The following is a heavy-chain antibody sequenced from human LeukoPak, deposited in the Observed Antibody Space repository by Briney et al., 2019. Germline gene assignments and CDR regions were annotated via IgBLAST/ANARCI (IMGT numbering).Heavy chain of an antibody. V-gene: IGHV3-21*01. Sequence: GGSLRLSCAACGFTVSSNYMSWVRRAPGKGLEWVSSISSSSSYIYYADSVKGRFTISRDNAKNSLYLQMNSLRAEDTAVYYCAELGITMIGGVWGKGTTVTISS. D-gene: IGHD3-10*02. CDR2: ISSSSSYI. J-gene: IGHJ6*04. CDR3: AELGITMIGGV. CDR1: GFTVSSNY.